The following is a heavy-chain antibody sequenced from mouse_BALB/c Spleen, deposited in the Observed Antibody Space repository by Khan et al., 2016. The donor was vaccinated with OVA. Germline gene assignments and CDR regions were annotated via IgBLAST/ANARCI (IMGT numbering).Heavy chain of an antibody. J-gene: IGHJ3*01. Sequence: VQLKQSGPEVVKPGASVKLSCKASGYTFTSYVMHWVKQKPGQGLEWIGYIYPYNDATKYNEKFNGKVTLTSDKSSSTAYMELSSLTSEDSAVYYCSRSGYGSFAYWGQGTLVTVSA. D-gene: IGHD2-2*01. CDR2: IYPYNDAT. CDR3: SRSGYGSFAY. V-gene: IGHV1S136*01. CDR1: GYTFTSYV.